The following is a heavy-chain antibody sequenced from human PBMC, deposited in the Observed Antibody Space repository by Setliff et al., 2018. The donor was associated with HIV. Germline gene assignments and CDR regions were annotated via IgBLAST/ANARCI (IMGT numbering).Heavy chain of an antibody. CDR3: ARSTTAD. CDR2: IYSNTGGT. CDR1: GYTFTEYY. V-gene: IGHV1-2*02. J-gene: IGHJ4*02. Sequence: ASVKVSCKASGYTFTEYYIHWVRQAPGQGLEWMGWIYSNTGGTNYAQKFQGRVTMTRDTSISTAYMELSRLRSDDTAVYYCARSTTADWGQGTMVTVSS. D-gene: IGHD4-17*01.